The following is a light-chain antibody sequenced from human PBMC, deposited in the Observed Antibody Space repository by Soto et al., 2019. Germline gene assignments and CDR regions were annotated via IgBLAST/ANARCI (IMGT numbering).Light chain of an antibody. Sequence: QSALTQPASVSESPGQSIIISCTGASSDVGTYSLVSWYRQHSGKAPKLMIYEGSRRPSGVSNRFSGSTSDNTASLTISGLQAEDEADYYCCSYAGSPNFVLFGGGTKVTVL. V-gene: IGLV2-23*01. CDR3: CSYAGSPNFVL. CDR2: EGS. CDR1: SSDVGTYSL. J-gene: IGLJ2*01.